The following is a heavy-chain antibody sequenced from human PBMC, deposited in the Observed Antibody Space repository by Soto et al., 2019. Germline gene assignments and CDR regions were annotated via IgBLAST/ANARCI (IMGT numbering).Heavy chain of an antibody. CDR2: INHSGST. CDR3: ARGLSRGVVPAARGPNWFDP. Sequence: LSLTCAVYGGSFSGNYWSWIRQPPGKGLEWIGEINHSGSTNYNPSLKSRVTISADTSKNQFSLKLSSVTAADTAVYYCARGLSRGVVPAARGPNWFDPWGQGTLVTVSS. V-gene: IGHV4-34*01. D-gene: IGHD2-2*01. CDR1: GGSFSGNY. J-gene: IGHJ5*02.